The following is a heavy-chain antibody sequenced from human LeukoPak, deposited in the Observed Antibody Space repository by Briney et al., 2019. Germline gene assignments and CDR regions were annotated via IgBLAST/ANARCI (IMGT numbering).Heavy chain of an antibody. CDR1: GGSFSGYY. CDR2: INHSGST. V-gene: IGHV4-34*01. Sequence: SETLSLTCAVYGGSFSGYYWSWIRQPPGKGLEWIGEINHSGSTNYNPSLKSRVTISVDTSKNQFSLKLSSVTAADTAVYYCARHAGYSSGWFDYWGQGTLVTVSS. J-gene: IGHJ4*02. CDR3: ARHAGYSSGWFDY. D-gene: IGHD6-19*01.